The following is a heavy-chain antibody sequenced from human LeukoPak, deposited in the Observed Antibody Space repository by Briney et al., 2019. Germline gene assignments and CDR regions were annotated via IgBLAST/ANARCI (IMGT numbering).Heavy chain of an antibody. V-gene: IGHV1-3*01. Sequence: ASVKVSCKASGYTFSSYAMHWVRQAPGQRLQWMGWINAGNGNTKYSQKFQGRVTITADKSTSTAYMELSSLRSEDTAVYYCARAPEYYDSSGYYPFDYWGQGTLVTVSS. CDR2: INAGNGNT. D-gene: IGHD3-22*01. J-gene: IGHJ4*02. CDR1: GYTFSSYA. CDR3: ARAPEYYDSSGYYPFDY.